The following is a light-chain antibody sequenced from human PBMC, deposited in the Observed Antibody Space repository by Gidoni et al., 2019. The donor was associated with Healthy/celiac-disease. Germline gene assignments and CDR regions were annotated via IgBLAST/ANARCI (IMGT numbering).Light chain of an antibody. CDR2: KAS. J-gene: IGKJ1*01. V-gene: IGKV1-5*03. Sequence: TQMTQSPSTLSASVGARVTITCRPSQSISSWLAWYQQKPGKAPKLLIYKASSLESGVPSRFSGSGSGTEFTLTISSLQPDDFATYYCQQYNSYWTFGQGTKVEIK. CDR1: QSISSW. CDR3: QQYNSYWT.